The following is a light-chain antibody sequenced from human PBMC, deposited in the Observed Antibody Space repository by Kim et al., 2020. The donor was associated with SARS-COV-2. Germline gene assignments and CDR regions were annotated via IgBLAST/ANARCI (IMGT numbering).Light chain of an antibody. V-gene: IGKV6D-21*02. CDR3: HQSSTLPYT. Sequence: EIVLTQSPDFQSVTPGEKVTITCRASQNIGSSLHWYQQKRDQSPRLLIKFASRSMSGVPSRFSGNGSGTDFTLTINSLETEDVAVYYCHQSSTLPYTFGQGTKLEI. J-gene: IGKJ2*01. CDR1: QNIGSS. CDR2: FAS.